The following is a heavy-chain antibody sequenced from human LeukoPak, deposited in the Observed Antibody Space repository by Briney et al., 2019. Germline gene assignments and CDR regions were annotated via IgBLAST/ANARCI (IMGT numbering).Heavy chain of an antibody. V-gene: IGHV3-48*03. CDR3: AREGRDDYYFDY. Sequence: PGGSLRLSCAASGFTLSNYEMHWVRQAPGKGLEWVSYISSSGSTIYYADSVKGRFTISRDNAKNSLYLQMNSLRAEDTGVYYCAREGRDDYYFDYWGQGTLVTVSS. D-gene: IGHD1-1*01. CDR1: GFTLSNYE. CDR2: ISSSGSTI. J-gene: IGHJ4*02.